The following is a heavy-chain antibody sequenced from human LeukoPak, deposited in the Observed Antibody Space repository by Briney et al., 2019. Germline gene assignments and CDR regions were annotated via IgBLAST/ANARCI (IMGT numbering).Heavy chain of an antibody. Sequence: RASVKASCKASGYTFTSYGISWVRQAPGQGLEWMGWISAYNGNTNYAQKLQGRVTMTTDTSTSTAYMELRSLRSDDTAVYYCARDQVYSYGLGIDYWGQGTLVTVSS. D-gene: IGHD5-18*01. J-gene: IGHJ4*02. CDR1: GYTFTSYG. CDR3: ARDQVYSYGLGIDY. V-gene: IGHV1-18*01. CDR2: ISAYNGNT.